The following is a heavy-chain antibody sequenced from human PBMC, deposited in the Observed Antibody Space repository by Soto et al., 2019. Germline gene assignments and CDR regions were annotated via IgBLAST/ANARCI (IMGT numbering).Heavy chain of an antibody. CDR2: ISAYNGNT. Sequence: GTSVKVSCTASGYTFTSYGISWVRQAPGQGLEWMGWISAYNGNTNYAQKLQGRVTMTTDTSTSTAYMELSSLRSEDTAVYYCALTQGETYYDFWSANPKNWFDPWGQGTLVTVSS. CDR1: GYTFTSYG. V-gene: IGHV1-18*01. D-gene: IGHD3-3*01. CDR3: ALTQGETYYDFWSANPKNWFDP. J-gene: IGHJ5*02.